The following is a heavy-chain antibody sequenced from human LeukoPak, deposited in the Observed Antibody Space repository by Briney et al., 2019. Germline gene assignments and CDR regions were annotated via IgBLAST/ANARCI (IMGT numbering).Heavy chain of an antibody. V-gene: IGHV4-59*01. CDR2: IYYSGST. D-gene: IGHD3-16*01. CDR1: GGSISSYY. Sequence: SETLSLTCTVSGGSISSYYWSWIRQPPGKGLEWIGYIYYSGSTNYNPSLKSRVTISVDTSKNQFSLKLSFVTAADTAVYYCARKAGGRAYYFDYWGQGTLVTVSS. J-gene: IGHJ4*02. CDR3: ARKAGGRAYYFDY.